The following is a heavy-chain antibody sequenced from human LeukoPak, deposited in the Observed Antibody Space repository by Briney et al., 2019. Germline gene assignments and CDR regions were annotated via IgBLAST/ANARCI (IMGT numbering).Heavy chain of an antibody. D-gene: IGHD1-26*01. J-gene: IGHJ3*02. V-gene: IGHV1-69*13. CDR2: IIPIFGTA. Sequence: GASVKVSCKASGGTFSSYAISWVRQAPGQGLEWMGGIIPIFGTANYAQKFQGRVTITADESTSTAYMELSSLRSEDTAAYYCATSRRSGGSYLNDAFDIWGQGTMVTVSS. CDR3: ATSRRSGGSYLNDAFDI. CDR1: GGTFSSYA.